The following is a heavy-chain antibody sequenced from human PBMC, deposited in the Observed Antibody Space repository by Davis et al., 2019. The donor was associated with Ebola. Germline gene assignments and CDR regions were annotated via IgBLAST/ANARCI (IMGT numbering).Heavy chain of an antibody. Sequence: SETLSLTCTVSGGSIISSSSYWGWIRQPPRKGLEWIGSIYYSGITYYNPSLKSRVTISVDTSKNQFSLKLRSVTAADTAVYYCARLRMDIVLMVYAIEGFDYWGQGTLVTVSS. CDR1: GGSIISSSSY. CDR3: ARLRMDIVLMVYAIEGFDY. V-gene: IGHV4-39*01. J-gene: IGHJ4*02. D-gene: IGHD2-8*01. CDR2: IYYSGIT.